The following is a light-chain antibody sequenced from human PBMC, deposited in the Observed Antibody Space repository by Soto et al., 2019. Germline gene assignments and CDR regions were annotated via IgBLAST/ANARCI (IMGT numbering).Light chain of an antibody. Sequence: QSVLTQPPSVSAAPGQKVTISCSGSDSNIGKNYVSWYQQLPGTAPKLLIYDTNKRPSGIPDRFSGSQSGTSATLGITGLQTGDEADYYCGTWDSSLSALVFGGGTKLTVL. CDR1: DSNIGKNY. J-gene: IGLJ3*02. V-gene: IGLV1-51*01. CDR2: DTN. CDR3: GTWDSSLSALV.